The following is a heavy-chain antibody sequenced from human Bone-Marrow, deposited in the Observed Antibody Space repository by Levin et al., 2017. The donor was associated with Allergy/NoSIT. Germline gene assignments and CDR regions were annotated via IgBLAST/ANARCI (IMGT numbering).Heavy chain of an antibody. J-gene: IGHJ6*02. V-gene: IGHV3-9*01. CDR1: GFMFDDYG. Sequence: GGSLRLSCVASGFMFDDYGMHWVRQAPGQGLEWVARISWNSGSIGYADSVKGRFTISRDNTNNSLYLQMSSLRVEDTALYYCAKEPHFYASGRDDGMDAWGPGTTVIVSS. D-gene: IGHD3-10*01. CDR3: AKEPHFYASGRDDGMDA. CDR2: ISWNSGSI.